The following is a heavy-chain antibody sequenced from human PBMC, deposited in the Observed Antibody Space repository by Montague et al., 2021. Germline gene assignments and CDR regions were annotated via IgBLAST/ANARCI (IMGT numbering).Heavy chain of an antibody. CDR1: GASVSSGSYY. CDR3: TRESIENSHGLGMDYYYGMDV. J-gene: IGHJ6*02. D-gene: IGHD5-18*01. CDR2: VFYTGST. Sequence: SETLSLTCTVSGASVSSGSYYWSWIRQPPGKGLVWFGNVFYTGSTNYNPSLKSPVTISADTSKNQVSLRLSSATAADTTVYYCTRESIENSHGLGMDYYYGMDVWGQGTTVTVSS. V-gene: IGHV4-61*01.